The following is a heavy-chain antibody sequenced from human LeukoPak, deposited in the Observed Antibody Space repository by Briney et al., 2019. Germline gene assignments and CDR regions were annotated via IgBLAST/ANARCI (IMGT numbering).Heavy chain of an antibody. CDR3: AVAGSGTFDI. V-gene: IGHV3-53*01. CDR2: IYSGGST. D-gene: IGHD3-10*01. CDR1: GFTVSSNH. J-gene: IGHJ3*02. Sequence: GGSLRLSCAASGFTVSSNHMSWVRQAPGKGLEWVSVIYSGGSTYYADSVKGRFTISRDNSRNTLSLQMNSLRVEDTAVYYCAVAGSGTFDIWGQGTVVIVSS.